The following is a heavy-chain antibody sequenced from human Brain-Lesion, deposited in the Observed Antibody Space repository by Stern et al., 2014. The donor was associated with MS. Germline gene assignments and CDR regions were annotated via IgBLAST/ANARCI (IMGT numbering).Heavy chain of an antibody. D-gene: IGHD2-2*01. CDR2: IFNSGST. CDR1: GGSISSGGYY. CDR3: ARGRVVPGFQYYATDV. Sequence: QVQLQESGPGLVKPSQTLSLSCTVSGGSISSGGYYWSWIRQPAGKGLEWIGRIFNSGSTSYNPSLKSRVTISIDTSKNQFSLGLNSMTAADTAVYYCARGRVVPGFQYYATDVWGQGTTVIVSS. J-gene: IGHJ6*02. V-gene: IGHV4-61*02.